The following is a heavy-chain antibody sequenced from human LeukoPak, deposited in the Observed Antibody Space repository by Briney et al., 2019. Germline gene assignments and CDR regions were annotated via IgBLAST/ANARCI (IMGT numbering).Heavy chain of an antibody. V-gene: IGHV4-34*01. Sequence: KSSETLSLTCAVYGGSFSGYYWSWIRQPPGKGLEWIGEINHSGSTNYNPSLKSRVTISVETSKNQFSLKLSSVAAADTAVYYCARFRRGSGSYWGYYYFDYWGQGTLVTVSS. CDR3: ARFRRGSGSYWGYYYFDY. J-gene: IGHJ4*02. D-gene: IGHD3-10*01. CDR2: INHSGST. CDR1: GGSFSGYY.